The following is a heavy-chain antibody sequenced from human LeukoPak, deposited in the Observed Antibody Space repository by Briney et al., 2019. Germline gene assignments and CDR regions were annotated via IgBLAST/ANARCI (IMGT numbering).Heavy chain of an antibody. V-gene: IGHV3-48*02. CDR3: AREEAVGYID. J-gene: IGHJ4*02. D-gene: IGHD5-18*01. Sequence: GGSLRLSCAASGFTFSSYNMNWVRQAPGKGLEWISHIRTSSSSMYYADSVKGRFTISRDNAKKSLYLQMNSLRDEDTAVYYCAREEAVGYIDWGQGTLVIVSS. CDR2: IRTSSSSM. CDR1: GFTFSSYN.